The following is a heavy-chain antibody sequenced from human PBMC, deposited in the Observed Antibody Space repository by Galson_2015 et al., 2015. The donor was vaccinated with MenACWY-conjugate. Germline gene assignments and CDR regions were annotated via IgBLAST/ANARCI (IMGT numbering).Heavy chain of an antibody. CDR2: ITNVADIT. V-gene: IGHV3-23*01. CDR3: AKRMDFSDFTPFDS. Sequence: SLRLSCAASGFTFSTCAMSWVRQAPGKGLVWVSAITNVADITYYADSVKGRFTISRDKSKNTLYLQMTSLRVEDTAVYFCAKRMDFSDFTPFDSWGQGTLVTVSS. CDR1: GFTFSTCA. D-gene: IGHD3/OR15-3a*01. J-gene: IGHJ4*02.